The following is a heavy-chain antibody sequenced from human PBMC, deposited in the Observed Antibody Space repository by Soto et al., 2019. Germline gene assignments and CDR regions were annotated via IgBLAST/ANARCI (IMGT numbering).Heavy chain of an antibody. J-gene: IGHJ6*02. D-gene: IGHD6-13*01. CDR3: ARDYYSWYSSSWANGGDYYYGMDV. V-gene: IGHV3-21*01. CDR1: VFTFSSYS. CDR2: ISSSSSYI. Sequence: GGSLRLSCASSVFTFSSYSMNWVRQSPGKGLEWVSSISSSSSYIYYADSVKGRFTISRDNAKNSLYLQMNSLRAEDTAVYYCARDYYSWYSSSWANGGDYYYGMDVCGQGPTVTVSS.